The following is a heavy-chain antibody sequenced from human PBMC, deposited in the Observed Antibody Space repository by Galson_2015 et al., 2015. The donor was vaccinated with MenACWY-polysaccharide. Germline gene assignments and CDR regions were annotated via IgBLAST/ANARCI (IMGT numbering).Heavy chain of an antibody. CDR2: IDPSDSYI. CDR1: GYSFTHYC. J-gene: IGHJ5*02. Sequence: QSGAEVTKPGESLWISCTGSGYSFTHYCISWLRQMPGKGLERMGKIDPSDSYIASSPSLQGHVTISADKSISTAYLQWSSLKASDTAMYYCALVGWFGKLYPSEYDWFDPWGQGTLVTVSS. CDR3: ALVGWFGKLYPSEYDWFDP. D-gene: IGHD3-10*01. V-gene: IGHV5-10-1*01.